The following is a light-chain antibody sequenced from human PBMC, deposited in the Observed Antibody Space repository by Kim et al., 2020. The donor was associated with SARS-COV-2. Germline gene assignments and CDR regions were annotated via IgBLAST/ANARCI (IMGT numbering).Light chain of an antibody. V-gene: IGKV1-33*01. CDR2: DAS. CDR3: QQSQKLPYT. CDR1: DDINTY. Sequence: DIQMTQSPSSLSASVGDRVTMTCQASDDINTYVNWYQQKPGKAPKLMIYDASNLEIGVPSRLSGSGSGTDFTFTIKNLRPEDTATYYCQQSQKLPYTFGPGTKLE. J-gene: IGKJ2*01.